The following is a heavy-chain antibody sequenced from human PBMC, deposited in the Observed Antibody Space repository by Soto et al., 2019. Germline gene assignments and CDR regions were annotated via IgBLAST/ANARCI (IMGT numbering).Heavy chain of an antibody. CDR2: ISYDVSNK. V-gene: IGHV3-30-3*01. Sequence: GGSLRLSCAASGFTFSSYAMHWVRQAPGKGLEWVAVISYDVSNKYYADSVKGSFTISRYNSKNTRYQQMNILGAKDTALYYCARVHGGSFYVLGIDYWGQGTLVTVSS. D-gene: IGHD1-26*01. CDR3: ARVHGGSFYVLGIDY. J-gene: IGHJ4*02. CDR1: GFTFSSYA.